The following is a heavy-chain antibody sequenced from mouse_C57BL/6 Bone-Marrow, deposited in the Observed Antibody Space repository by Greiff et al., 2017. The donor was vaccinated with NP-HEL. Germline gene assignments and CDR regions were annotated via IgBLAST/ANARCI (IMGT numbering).Heavy chain of an antibody. CDR3: ARESFYYGSSPYAMDY. Sequence: QVHVKQSGPGLVQPSQSLSITCTVSGFSLTSYGVHWVRQSPGKGLEWLGVIWSGGSTDYNAAFISRLSISKDNSKSQVFFKMNSLQADDTAIYYCARESFYYGSSPYAMDYWGQGTSVTVSS. J-gene: IGHJ4*01. D-gene: IGHD1-1*01. V-gene: IGHV2-2*01. CDR2: IWSGGST. CDR1: GFSLTSYG.